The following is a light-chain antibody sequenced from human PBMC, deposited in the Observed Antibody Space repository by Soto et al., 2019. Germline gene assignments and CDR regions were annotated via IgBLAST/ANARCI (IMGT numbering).Light chain of an antibody. Sequence: QSVLTQSPSASASLGASVKLTCTLRSGHSTYAIAWHQQQPEKGPRYLMKLNSDGSHSKADGIPDRFSGSSSATERYLTISILQSEDAADYYCQTWGTGIRVFGTGTKLTVL. CDR1: SGHSTYA. V-gene: IGLV4-69*01. CDR2: LNSDGSH. J-gene: IGLJ1*01. CDR3: QTWGTGIRV.